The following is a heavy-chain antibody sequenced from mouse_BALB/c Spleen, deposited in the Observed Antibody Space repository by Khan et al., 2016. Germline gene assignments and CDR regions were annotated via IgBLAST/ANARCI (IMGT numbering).Heavy chain of an antibody. Sequence: VQLKESGPGLVKPSQSLSLTCSVTGYSITSGYYWNWIRQFPGNKLEWMGYISYDGSNHYNPSLRNRISITRDTSKNQFFLNLNSVTTEDTATYYCARGGLGPRYFDVWGAGTTVTVSS. D-gene: IGHD4-1*01. CDR2: ISYDGSN. CDR1: GYSITSGYY. CDR3: ARGGLGPRYFDV. J-gene: IGHJ1*01. V-gene: IGHV3-6*02.